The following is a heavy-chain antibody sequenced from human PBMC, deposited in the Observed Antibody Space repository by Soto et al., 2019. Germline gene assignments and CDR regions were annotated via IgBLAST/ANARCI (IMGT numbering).Heavy chain of an antibody. D-gene: IGHD4-17*01. CDR1: GGSISSYY. V-gene: IGHV4-59*01. CDR2: FYYNGST. CDR3: AREFSTVTNYGMDV. J-gene: IGHJ6*02. Sequence: PSETLSLTCTVSGGSISSYYWSWIRQPPGKGLEWIGYFYYNGSTNYNPSLKSRVTISVDTSKNQFSLKLSSVTAADTAVYYCAREFSTVTNYGMDVWGQGTTVTVSS.